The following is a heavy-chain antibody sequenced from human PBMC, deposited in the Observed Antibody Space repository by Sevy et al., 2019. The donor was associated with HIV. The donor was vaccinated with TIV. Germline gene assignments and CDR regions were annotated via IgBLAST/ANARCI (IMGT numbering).Heavy chain of an antibody. D-gene: IGHD2-15*01. CDR3: ARALGYCSGGSCYLDAFDI. V-gene: IGHV3-74*01. CDR2: INTDGSST. Sequence: GGSLRLSCAASGFTFSSYWMHWVRQAPGKGLVWVSRINTDGSSTNYADSVKGRFTISRDNAKNTLYLQMNSLRAEDTAVYYCARALGYCSGGSCYLDAFDIWGQGTMVTVSS. J-gene: IGHJ3*02. CDR1: GFTFSSYW.